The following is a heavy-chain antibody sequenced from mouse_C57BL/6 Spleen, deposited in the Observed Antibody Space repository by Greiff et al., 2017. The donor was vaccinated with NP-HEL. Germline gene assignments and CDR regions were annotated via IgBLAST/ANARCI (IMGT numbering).Heavy chain of an antibody. Sequence: QVQLQQPGAELVMPGASVKLSCKASGYTFTSYWMHWVKQRPGQGLEWIGEIDPSDSYTNYNQKFKGKSTLTVDKSSSTAYMQLSSLTSEDSAVYYCAMIYYGNPSIAYWGQGTLVTVSA. CDR2: IDPSDSYT. CDR3: AMIYYGNPSIAY. CDR1: GYTFTSYW. J-gene: IGHJ3*01. D-gene: IGHD2-1*01. V-gene: IGHV1-69*01.